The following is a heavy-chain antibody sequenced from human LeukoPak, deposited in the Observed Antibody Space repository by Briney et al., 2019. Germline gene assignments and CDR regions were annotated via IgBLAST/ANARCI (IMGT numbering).Heavy chain of an antibody. V-gene: IGHV1-18*01. J-gene: IGHJ6*02. CDR1: GYTFTSYG. Sequence: ASVKVSCKASGYTFTSYGISWVDQAPDKGLEWMGWISAYNGNTNYAQKLQGRVTMTTDTSTSTAYMELRSLRSDDTAVYYCVFGEDGMDVWGQGTTVTVSS. CDR2: ISAYNGNT. CDR3: VFGEDGMDV. D-gene: IGHD3-16*01.